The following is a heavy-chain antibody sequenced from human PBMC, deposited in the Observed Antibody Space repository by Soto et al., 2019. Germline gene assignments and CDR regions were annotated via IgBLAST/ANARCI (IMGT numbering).Heavy chain of an antibody. CDR3: ARVVVVAATNWFDP. Sequence: SETLSLTCTVSGGSISSGDYYWSWIRQPPGKGLEWIGYIYYSGSTYYNPSLKSRVTISVDTSKNQFSLKLSSVTAADTAVYYCARVVVVAATNWFDPWGQGTLVTVSS. CDR1: GGSISSGDYY. J-gene: IGHJ5*02. D-gene: IGHD2-15*01. CDR2: IYYSGST. V-gene: IGHV4-30-4*01.